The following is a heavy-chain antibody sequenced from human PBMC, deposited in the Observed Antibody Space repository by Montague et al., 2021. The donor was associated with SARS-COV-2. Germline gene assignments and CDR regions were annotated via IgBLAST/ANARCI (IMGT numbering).Heavy chain of an antibody. D-gene: IGHD1-14*01. J-gene: IGHJ3*02. Sequence: SNNDNPSLKSRLTISVDTSKNQFSLNLSSVTAAETAVYYCARARAEWAACDIWGQGKMVTV. CDR3: ARARAEWAACDI. V-gene: IGHV4-34*01. CDR2: SN.